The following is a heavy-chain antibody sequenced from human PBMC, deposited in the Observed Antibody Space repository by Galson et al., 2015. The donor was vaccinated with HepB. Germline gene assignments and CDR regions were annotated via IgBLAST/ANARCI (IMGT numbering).Heavy chain of an antibody. J-gene: IGHJ4*02. CDR2: ISYDGRNK. V-gene: IGHV3-30*18. Sequence: SQRLSCAASGVTFSNYGFHWVRQAPGKGLEWVTVISYDGRNKHYADSVKGRFTISRDNSKNMVYLQMNSLRAEDTALYYCAKDPYLYHALAGNMAGFDYWGQGTLVTVSS. CDR3: AKDPYLYHALAGNMAGFDY. D-gene: IGHD6-19*01. CDR1: GVTFSNYG.